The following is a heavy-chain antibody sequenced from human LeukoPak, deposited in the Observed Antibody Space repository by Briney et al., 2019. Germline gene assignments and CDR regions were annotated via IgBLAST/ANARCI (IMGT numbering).Heavy chain of an antibody. CDR1: GGTFSSYA. V-gene: IGHV1-69*01. CDR3: ARGGDYGDPYYYYGMDV. J-gene: IGHJ6*02. CDR2: IIPIFGIA. D-gene: IGHD4-17*01. Sequence: SAKVSCKASGGTFSSYAISWVRQAPGQGLEWMGGIIPIFGIANYAQKFQGRVTITADESTSTAYMELSSPRSEDTAVYYCARGGDYGDPYYYYGMDVWGQGTTVTVSS.